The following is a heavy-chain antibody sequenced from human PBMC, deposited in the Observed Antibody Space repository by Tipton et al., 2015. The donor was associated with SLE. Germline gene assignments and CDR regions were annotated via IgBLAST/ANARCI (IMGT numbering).Heavy chain of an antibody. CDR1: GGSISSSSYY. D-gene: IGHD3-10*01. J-gene: IGHJ6*02. CDR2: IYYSGST. CDR3: ARLSDYYGMDV. V-gene: IGHV4-39*01. Sequence: TLSLTCTVSGGSISSSSYYWGWIRQPPGKGLEWIGSIYYSGSTYYNPSLKSRVTISVDTSKNQFSLKLSSVTAADTAVYYCARLSDYYGMDVWGQGTTVTVSS.